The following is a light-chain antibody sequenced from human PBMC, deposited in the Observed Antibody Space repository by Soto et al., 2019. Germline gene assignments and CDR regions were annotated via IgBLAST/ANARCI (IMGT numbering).Light chain of an antibody. V-gene: IGKV3-20*01. CDR3: QQYVSSRT. CDR1: QSVSSSS. Sequence: EIVLTQSPGTLSLTPGERATLSCRASQSVSSSSLAWYQQKPGQAPRLLIYGASSRATGIPDRFSGSGSGADFLPTSSRLEPADFAVYYCQQYVSSRTFGQGTKVEI. J-gene: IGKJ1*01. CDR2: GAS.